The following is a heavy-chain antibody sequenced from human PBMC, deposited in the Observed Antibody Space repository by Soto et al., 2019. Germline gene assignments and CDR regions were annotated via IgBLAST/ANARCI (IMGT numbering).Heavy chain of an antibody. CDR2: IYYSGST. J-gene: IGHJ4*02. CDR3: ARFTYYYGSGSYPPIDY. V-gene: IGHV4-31*02. D-gene: IGHD3-10*01. CDR1: GGSISSGGYY. Sequence: LCGGSISSGGYYWSWIRQHPGKGLEWIGYIYYSGSTYYNPSLKSRVTISVDTSKNQFSLKLSSVTAADTAVYYCARFTYYYGSGSYPPIDYWGQGTLVTVSS.